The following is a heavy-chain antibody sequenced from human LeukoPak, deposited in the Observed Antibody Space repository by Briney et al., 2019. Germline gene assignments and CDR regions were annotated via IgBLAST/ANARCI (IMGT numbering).Heavy chain of an antibody. CDR1: GFTFSTYW. V-gene: IGHV3-7*01. CDR3: ARLGDRQVLGN. D-gene: IGHD6-6*01. CDR2: IRQDGSKI. Sequence: GGSLRLSCAASGFTFSTYWMSWVRQAPGKGLEWVANIRQDGSKIYYVDSVKGRFTISRDNAKNSLYLQMNNLRVEDTAVYYRARLGDRQVLGNWGQGTLVTVSS. J-gene: IGHJ4*02.